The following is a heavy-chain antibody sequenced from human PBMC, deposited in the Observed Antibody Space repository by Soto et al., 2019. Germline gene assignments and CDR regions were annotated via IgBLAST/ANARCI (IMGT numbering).Heavy chain of an antibody. V-gene: IGHV4-31*03. CDR1: GGSISSGGYY. Sequence: SETLSLTCTVSGGSISSGGYYWSWIRQHPGKGLEWIGYIYYSGSTYYNPSLKSRVTISVDTSKNQLSLQLNSVTPEDTGVYYCARLVGNSWIDYWGQGTLVTVSS. D-gene: IGHD6-13*01. CDR2: IYYSGST. CDR3: ARLVGNSWIDY. J-gene: IGHJ4*02.